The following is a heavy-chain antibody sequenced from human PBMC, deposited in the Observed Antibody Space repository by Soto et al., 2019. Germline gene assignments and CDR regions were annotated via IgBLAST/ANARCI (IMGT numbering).Heavy chain of an antibody. CDR2: ISSSSSYI. V-gene: IGHV3-21*01. D-gene: IGHD2-2*01. CDR1: GFTFSSYS. CDR3: ARVPAAILNGMDV. Sequence: GGSLRLSCAASGFTFSSYSMNWVRQAPGKGLEWVSSISSSSSYIYYADSVKGRFTISRDNAKNSLYLQMNSLRAEDTAVYYCARVPAAILNGMDVWGQGTTVTVSS. J-gene: IGHJ6*02.